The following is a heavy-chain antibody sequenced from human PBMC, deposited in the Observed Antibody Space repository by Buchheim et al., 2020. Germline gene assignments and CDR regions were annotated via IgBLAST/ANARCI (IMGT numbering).Heavy chain of an antibody. CDR2: IKSKTDGGTT. CDR1: GFTFRNAW. CDR3: TRLGSSSGYVQYFQH. V-gene: IGHV3-15*01. Sequence: EVQLVESGGGLVKPGGSLRLSCAASGFTFRNAWMSWVRQAPGKGLEWVGRIKSKTDGGTTDYAAPVKGRFTISRDDSKNTLYLQMNSLKTEGTAVYYCTRLGSSSGYVQYFQHWGQGTL. D-gene: IGHD3-22*01. J-gene: IGHJ1*01.